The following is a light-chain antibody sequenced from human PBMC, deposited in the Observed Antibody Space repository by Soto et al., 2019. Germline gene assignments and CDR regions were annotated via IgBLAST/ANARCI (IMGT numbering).Light chain of an antibody. CDR2: DAA. V-gene: IGKV3-11*01. CDR1: QSVXRY. Sequence: IMLTQSPAALSLSPGERATLSCMPSQSVXRYLAWSQQKPGQPPRLLXDDAANRATGSPARLSGSGSGTDFPLPISSLEPEYFAVYYCQQRSNWTWTVGQGTKVDIK. J-gene: IGKJ1*01. CDR3: QQRSNWTWT.